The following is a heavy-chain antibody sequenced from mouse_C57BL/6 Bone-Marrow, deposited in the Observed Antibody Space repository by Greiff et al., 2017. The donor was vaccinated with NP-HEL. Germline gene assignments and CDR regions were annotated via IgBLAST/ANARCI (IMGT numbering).Heavy chain of an antibody. V-gene: IGHV14-4*01. Sequence: EVKLMESGAELVRPGASVKLSCTASGFNIKDDYMHWVKQRPEQGLEWIGWIDPENGDTEYASKFQGKATITADTSSNTAYLQLSSLTSEDTAVYYCTTIGVGLGYFDVWGTGTTVTVSS. CDR1: GFNIKDDY. CDR3: TTIGVGLGYFDV. CDR2: IDPENGDT. J-gene: IGHJ1*03. D-gene: IGHD1-1*02.